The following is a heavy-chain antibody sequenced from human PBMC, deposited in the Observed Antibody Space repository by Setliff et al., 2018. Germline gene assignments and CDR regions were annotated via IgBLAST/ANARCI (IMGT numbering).Heavy chain of an antibody. CDR2: ISAYNDNT. Sequence: AASVKVSCKASGYIFRSYGINWMRQAPGQGFEWMGWISAYNDNTKSAQKFQGRITMTTDTSTSTSYMELRSLRSDDTAIYYCARHRGRPSSGTCFDYWGQGTPVTVSS. CDR1: GYIFRSYG. V-gene: IGHV1-18*04. D-gene: IGHD1-1*01. J-gene: IGHJ4*02. CDR3: ARHRGRPSSGTCFDY.